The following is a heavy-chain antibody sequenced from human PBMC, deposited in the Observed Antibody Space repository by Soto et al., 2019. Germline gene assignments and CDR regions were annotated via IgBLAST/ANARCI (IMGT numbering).Heavy chain of an antibody. CDR3: AKALGELSPESYDY. D-gene: IGHD3-16*02. J-gene: IGHJ4*02. CDR2: ISYDGSDK. V-gene: IGHV3-30*18. CDR1: GFTFSSYA. Sequence: QVQLVESGGGVVQPGRSLRLSCAASGFTFSSYAMHWVRQAPGKGLEWVAVISYDGSDKYYADSVKGRFTISGDYSKNTLNLQMNSLRADDTAVYYCAKALGELSPESYDYWGQGTLITVSS.